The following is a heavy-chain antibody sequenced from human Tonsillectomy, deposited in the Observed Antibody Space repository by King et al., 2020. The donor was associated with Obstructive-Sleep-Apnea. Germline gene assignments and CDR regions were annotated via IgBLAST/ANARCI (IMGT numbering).Heavy chain of an antibody. Sequence: VQLVESGGGLVKPGRSLRLSCAASGFTFSDYYMSWIRQAPGKGLEWVSYISSVSSYTNYADSVKGRFTISRDNAKNSLYLQMNSLRAEDTAVYYCARGGYSGIRVYWGQGTLVSVPS. V-gene: IGHV3-11*06. J-gene: IGHJ4*02. CDR2: ISSVSSYT. D-gene: IGHD6-13*01. CDR3: ARGGYSGIRVY. CDR1: GFTFSDYY.